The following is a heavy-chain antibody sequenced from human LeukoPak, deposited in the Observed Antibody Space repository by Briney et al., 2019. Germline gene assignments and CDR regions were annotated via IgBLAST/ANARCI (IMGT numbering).Heavy chain of an antibody. Sequence: ASVKVSCKASGYTFTSYYIHWVRQAPGQGLEWMGIINPSGGSASYAQKFEGRVTMTRDTSTSTVYMELSSLKAEDTAVYYCVKDQIGAYSSGWYEKWGQGTLVTVSS. D-gene: IGHD6-19*01. V-gene: IGHV1-46*01. CDR1: GYTFTSYY. J-gene: IGHJ4*02. CDR3: VKDQIGAYSSGWYEK. CDR2: INPSGGSA.